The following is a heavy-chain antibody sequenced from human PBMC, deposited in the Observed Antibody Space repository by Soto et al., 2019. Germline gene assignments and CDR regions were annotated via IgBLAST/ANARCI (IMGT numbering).Heavy chain of an antibody. D-gene: IGHD3-16*02. CDR3: ARGEVNRIEVMDV. CDR1: GYTFVDHY. CDR2: INPRNGDK. J-gene: IGHJ6*02. Sequence: RASVKVSCKTSGYTFVDHYLYWVRQAPGQGLEWMGWINPRNGDKKYAQKFQGRVTMIRDTIITTTYMDLSALTSDDTAVYYCARGEVNRIEVMDVWGPGTTVTFSS. V-gene: IGHV1-2*02.